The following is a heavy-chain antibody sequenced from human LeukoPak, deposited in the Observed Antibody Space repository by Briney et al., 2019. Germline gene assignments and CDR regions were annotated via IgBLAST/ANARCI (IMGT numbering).Heavy chain of an antibody. J-gene: IGHJ5*02. CDR2: ISAYNGNT. CDR1: GYTFTSYG. V-gene: IGHV1-18*01. CDR3: ARGTNYFDP. D-gene: IGHD1-1*01. Sequence: ASVKVSCKASGYTFTSYGISWVRQAPGQGLEWMGWISAYNGNTNYAQKFQGRVTMTRNTSISTAYMELSSLRSEDTAVYYCARGTNYFDPWGQGTLVTVSS.